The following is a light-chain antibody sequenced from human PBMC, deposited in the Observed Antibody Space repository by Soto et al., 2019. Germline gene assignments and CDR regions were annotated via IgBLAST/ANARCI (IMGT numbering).Light chain of an antibody. Sequence: AIQMTQSPSSLSASVGDRVTITCRASQGIRNDLGWYQEKPGKAPKLLISVTSILQSGVPPRFSGSGSGTNFTLTTSSMQPEDFATHYCLQDYNYPVTFGGGTKVEIK. CDR3: LQDYNYPVT. CDR2: VTS. V-gene: IGKV1-6*01. CDR1: QGIRND. J-gene: IGKJ4*01.